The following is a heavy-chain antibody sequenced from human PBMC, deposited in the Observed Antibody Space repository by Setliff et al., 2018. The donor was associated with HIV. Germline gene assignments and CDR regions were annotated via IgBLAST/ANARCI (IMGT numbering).Heavy chain of an antibody. V-gene: IGHV4-4*07. D-gene: IGHD6-13*01. CDR2: THSSGDT. J-gene: IGHJ6*03. CDR3: ARGVAAAGALMDV. CDR1: GASVSIYF. Sequence: SETLSLTCNVSGASVSIYFWVWIRQPAGKTLEWIGRTHSSGDTHYNPSLNSRVTMSLDTSKNQFSLEMTSVTAADTAVYYCARGVAAAGALMDVWGKGTTVS.